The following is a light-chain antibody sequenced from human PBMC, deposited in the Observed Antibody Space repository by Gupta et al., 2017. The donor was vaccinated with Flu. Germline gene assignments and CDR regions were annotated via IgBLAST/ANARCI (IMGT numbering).Light chain of an antibody. Sequence: DIQMTQSPSSVSASVGDRVTINCRASQGISSWVVWYQQKPGKAPKLLIYKASSLQSGVPSRFSGSGSGTEFTLTISSLQSEDFATYYCQQADSFPITFGGGTKVQIK. V-gene: IGKV1D-12*01. J-gene: IGKJ4*01. CDR2: KAS. CDR1: QGISSW. CDR3: QQADSFPIT.